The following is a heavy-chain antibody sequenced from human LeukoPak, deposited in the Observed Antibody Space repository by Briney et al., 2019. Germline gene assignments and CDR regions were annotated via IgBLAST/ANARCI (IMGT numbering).Heavy chain of an antibody. CDR2: IYYSGST. CDR3: ARRGGYGGGSGNWFDP. V-gene: IGHV4-59*12. J-gene: IGHJ5*02. D-gene: IGHD5-12*01. CDR1: GGSISSYY. Sequence: SETLSLTCTASGGSISSYYWSWIRQPPGKGLEWIGYIYYSGSTNYNPSLKSRVTISVDTSKNQFSLKLSSVTAADTAVYYCARRGGYGGGSGNWFDPWGQGTLVTVSS.